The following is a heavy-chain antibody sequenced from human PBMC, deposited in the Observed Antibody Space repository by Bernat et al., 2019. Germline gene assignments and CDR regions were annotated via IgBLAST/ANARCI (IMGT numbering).Heavy chain of an antibody. CDR1: GFPFSIYS. J-gene: IGHJ4*02. V-gene: IGHV3-48*01. D-gene: IGHD3-3*01. CDR2: INGSGSLI. Sequence: EVQLVESGGDLVQPGGSLRPSFAASGFPFSIYSLTWFRRAPGKGLEWVSYINGSGSLIYYADSVKGRFTISRDNAKNSLFLQMNSLRAEDTAVYYCARLTRGQILGNWGQGTLVTVSS. CDR3: ARLTRGQILGN.